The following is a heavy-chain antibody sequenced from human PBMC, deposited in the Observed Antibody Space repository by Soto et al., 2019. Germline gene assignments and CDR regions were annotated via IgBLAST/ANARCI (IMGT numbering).Heavy chain of an antibody. CDR2: IYYSGST. Sequence: SETLSLTCTVSGGSISSYYWSWIRQPPGKGLEWIGYIYYSGSTNYNPSLKSRVTISVDTSKNQFSLKLSSVTAADTAVYYCARGRITMVRGVIFRAFDIWSQRTMVTVSS. J-gene: IGHJ3*02. D-gene: IGHD3-10*01. CDR1: GGSISSYY. V-gene: IGHV4-59*01. CDR3: ARGRITMVRGVIFRAFDI.